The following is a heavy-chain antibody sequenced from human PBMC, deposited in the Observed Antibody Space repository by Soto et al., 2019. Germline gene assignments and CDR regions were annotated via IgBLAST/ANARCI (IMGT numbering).Heavy chain of an antibody. J-gene: IGHJ4*02. CDR1: GGSISTSSSY. D-gene: IGHD5-12*01. CDR3: AKGIYRDDIVATTNVFDY. CDR2: IYYLGNT. V-gene: IGHV4-39*07. Sequence: SETLSLTCTVSGGSISTSSSYWGWIRQPPGKGLEWLGSIYYLGNTYYNPSLGGRVSISVDNSKNTLYLQMNSLRAEDTAVYYCAKGIYRDDIVATTNVFDYWGQGTLVTVSS.